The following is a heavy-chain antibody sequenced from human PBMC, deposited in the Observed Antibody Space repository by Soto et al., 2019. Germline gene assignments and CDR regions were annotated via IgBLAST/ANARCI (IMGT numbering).Heavy chain of an antibody. V-gene: IGHV1-69*02. CDR3: ARVAEYSRSSPGFDP. J-gene: IGHJ5*02. CDR1: GGTFSSYT. CDR2: IIPILGIA. Sequence: SVKVSCKASGGTFSSYTISWVRQAPGQGLEWMGRIIPILGIANYAQKFQGRVTITADKSTSTAYMELSSLRSEDTAVYYCARVAEYSRSSPGFDPWGQGTLVTVSS. D-gene: IGHD6-6*01.